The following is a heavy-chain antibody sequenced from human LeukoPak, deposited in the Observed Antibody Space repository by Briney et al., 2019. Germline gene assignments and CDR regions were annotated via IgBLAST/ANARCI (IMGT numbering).Heavy chain of an antibody. CDR2: TNQDGTEK. CDR3: ARGTKYSGYQY. CDR1: GFVFTTYY. Sequence: GGSLRLSCAASGFVFTTYYMGWVRQAPGKGLEWVANTNQDGTEKYYVDSVKGRFTISRDNTKNSVFLQMNSLRPEDTAVYYCARGTKYSGYQYWGQGTLVTVSS. V-gene: IGHV3-7*01. D-gene: IGHD5-12*01. J-gene: IGHJ4*02.